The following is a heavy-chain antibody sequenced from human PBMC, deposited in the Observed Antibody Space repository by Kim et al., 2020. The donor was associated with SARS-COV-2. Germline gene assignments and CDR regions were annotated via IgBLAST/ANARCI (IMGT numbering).Heavy chain of an antibody. Sequence: GGSLRLSCAASGFTFSSYAMSWVRQAPGKGLEWVSAISGSGGSTYYADSVKGRFTISRDNSKNTLYLQMNSLRAEDTAVYYCAKDRSCNHAATDAFDIWGDGAMVTVSS. D-gene: IGHD6-25*01. V-gene: IGHV3-23*01. CDR1: GFTFSSYA. J-gene: IGHJ3*02. CDR2: ISGSGGST. CDR3: AKDRSCNHAATDAFDI.